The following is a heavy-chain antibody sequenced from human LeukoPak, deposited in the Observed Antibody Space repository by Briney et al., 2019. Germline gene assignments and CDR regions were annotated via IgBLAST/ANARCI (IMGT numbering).Heavy chain of an antibody. CDR2: IKQDGSEK. V-gene: IGHV3-7*01. CDR3: ARTIVVVILDY. Sequence: GSLRLSCAASGFTFSSYAMSWVRQAPGKGLEWVANIKQDGSEKYYVDSVKGRFTISRDNAKNSLYLQMNSLRAEDTAVYYCARTIVVVILDYWGQGTLVTVSS. CDR1: GFTFSSYA. J-gene: IGHJ4*02. D-gene: IGHD3-22*01.